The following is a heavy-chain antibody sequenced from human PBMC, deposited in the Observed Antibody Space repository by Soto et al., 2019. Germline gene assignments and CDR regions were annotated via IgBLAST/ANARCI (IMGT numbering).Heavy chain of an antibody. CDR3: AKATLKYCTNGVCSPFDY. CDR1: GFTFSSYA. D-gene: IGHD2-8*01. V-gene: IGHV3-23*01. J-gene: IGHJ4*02. Sequence: GGSLRLSCAASGFTFSSYAMSWVRQAPGKGLEWVSAISGSGGSTYYADSVKGRFTISRDNSKNTLYLQMNSLRAEDTAVYYRAKATLKYCTNGVCSPFDYWGQGTLVTVSS. CDR2: ISGSGGST.